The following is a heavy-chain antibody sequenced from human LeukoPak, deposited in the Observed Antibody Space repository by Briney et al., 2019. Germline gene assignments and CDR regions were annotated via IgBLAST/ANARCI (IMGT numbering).Heavy chain of an antibody. Sequence: SETLSLTCTVSGGSISSSSYYWGWIRQPPGKGLEWIGSIYYSGSTYYNPSLKSRVTISVDTSKNQFSLKLSSVTAADTAVYYCARELELVYYFDYWGQGTLVTVSS. CDR1: GGSISSSSYY. J-gene: IGHJ4*02. D-gene: IGHD1-7*01. V-gene: IGHV4-39*07. CDR2: IYYSGST. CDR3: ARELELVYYFDY.